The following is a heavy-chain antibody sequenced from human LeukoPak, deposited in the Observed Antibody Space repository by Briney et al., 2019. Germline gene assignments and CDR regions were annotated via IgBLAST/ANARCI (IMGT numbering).Heavy chain of an antibody. V-gene: IGHV3-7*04. D-gene: IGHD3-22*01. Sequence: GGSLRLSCAASGFSFSSYWMSWVGQAPGKGLEWVANIKGDGSDNHYVDSVRGRFTISRDNAKNSLYLQMNSLRAEDTAVYYCARDLGYYRADYWGQGTLVTVSS. CDR3: ARDLGYYRADY. J-gene: IGHJ4*02. CDR2: IKGDGSDN. CDR1: GFSFSSYW.